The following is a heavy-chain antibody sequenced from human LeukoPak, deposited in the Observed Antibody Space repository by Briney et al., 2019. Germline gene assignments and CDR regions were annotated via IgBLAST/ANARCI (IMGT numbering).Heavy chain of an antibody. Sequence: TSETLSLTCTVSGGSISSYYWSWIRQPPGKGLEWIGYIYYSGSTNYNPSLKSRVTISVDTSKNQFSLKLSSVTAAGTAVYYCARGLGDYVWGSYRSNGAFDIWGQGTMVTVSS. D-gene: IGHD3-16*02. CDR3: ARGLGDYVWGSYRSNGAFDI. CDR1: GGSISSYY. CDR2: IYYSGST. V-gene: IGHV4-59*12. J-gene: IGHJ3*02.